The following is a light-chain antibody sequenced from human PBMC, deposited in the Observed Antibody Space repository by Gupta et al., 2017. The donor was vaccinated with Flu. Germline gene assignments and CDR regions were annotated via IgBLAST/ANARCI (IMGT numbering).Light chain of an antibody. Sequence: DIQLTQSPSFLSASVGDRVTITCRASQGISRSLAWYRQNPGERPELLIYAASTLQTAVPSRFSGSGSGAEFTLTISSLQPEDFAIYYCQTFNKYPATFGGGTRVEIK. CDR3: QTFNKYPAT. CDR1: QGISRS. CDR2: AAS. J-gene: IGKJ4*01. V-gene: IGKV1-9*01.